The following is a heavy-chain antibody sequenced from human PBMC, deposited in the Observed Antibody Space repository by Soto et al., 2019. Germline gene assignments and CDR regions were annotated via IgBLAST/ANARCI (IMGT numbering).Heavy chain of an antibody. D-gene: IGHD6-19*01. Sequence: ASVKVSCKASGYTFTGYYMHWVRQAPGQGLEWMGWINPNSGGTNYAQKFQGWVTMTRDTSISTAYMELSRLRSDDTAVYYCARSGAVAGKRYNWFDPWGQGTLVTVSS. CDR1: GYTFTGYY. CDR3: ARSGAVAGKRYNWFDP. CDR2: INPNSGGT. V-gene: IGHV1-2*04. J-gene: IGHJ5*02.